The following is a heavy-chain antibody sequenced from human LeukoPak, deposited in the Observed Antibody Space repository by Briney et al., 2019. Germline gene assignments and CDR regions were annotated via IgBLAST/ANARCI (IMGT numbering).Heavy chain of an antibody. D-gene: IGHD2-15*01. V-gene: IGHV4-59*01. CDR1: GGSISSYY. CDR3: ARENCSGGSCYPGDY. Sequence: ETLSLTCTVSGGSISSYYWSWIRQPPGKGLEWIGYIYYSGSTHYNPSLKSRVTISVDTSKNQFSLKLSSVTAADTAVYYCARENCSGGSCYPGDYWGQGTLVTVSS. CDR2: IYYSGST. J-gene: IGHJ4*02.